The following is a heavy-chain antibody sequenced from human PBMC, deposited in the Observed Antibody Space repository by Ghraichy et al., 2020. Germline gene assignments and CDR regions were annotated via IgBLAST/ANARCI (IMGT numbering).Heavy chain of an antibody. V-gene: IGHV3-33*01. CDR1: GFTFSSYG. Sequence: GGSLRLSCAASGFTFSSYGMHWVRQAPGKGLEWVEVIWYDGSNKYYADAVKGRFTISRDNAKNTLYLQMNSLRAEDTAVYYCARDGKEGPDYWGQGTLVTVS. J-gene: IGHJ4*02. CDR2: IWYDGSNK. CDR3: ARDGKEGPDY.